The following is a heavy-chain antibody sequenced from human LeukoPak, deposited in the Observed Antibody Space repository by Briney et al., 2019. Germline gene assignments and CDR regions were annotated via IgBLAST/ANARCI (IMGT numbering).Heavy chain of an antibody. D-gene: IGHD6-6*01. Sequence: ASVTVSCKASGYIFTNYNLHWVRLAPGQGLEWMGIISPSGGGTTYAQKFQGRVTMTRDTSTSTVYMELSSLRSEDTALYYCGRSSPSNYFDYWGQGTLVTVSS. CDR2: ISPSGGGT. V-gene: IGHV1-46*01. J-gene: IGHJ4*02. CDR3: GRSSPSNYFDY. CDR1: GYIFTNYN.